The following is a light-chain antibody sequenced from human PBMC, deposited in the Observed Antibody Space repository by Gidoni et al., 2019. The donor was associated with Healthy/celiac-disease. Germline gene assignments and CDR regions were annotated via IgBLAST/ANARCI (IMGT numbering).Light chain of an antibody. Sequence: DIQMTQSPSTLSASVGDRVTITCRASQSISSWLAWYQQKPGKAPKLLIYKASSLESGVPSRFSGSGSGTEFTLTISCLQPDDFATYYCQQYNEEWTFGQXTKVEIK. CDR1: QSISSW. J-gene: IGKJ1*01. CDR2: KAS. CDR3: QQYNEEWT. V-gene: IGKV1-5*03.